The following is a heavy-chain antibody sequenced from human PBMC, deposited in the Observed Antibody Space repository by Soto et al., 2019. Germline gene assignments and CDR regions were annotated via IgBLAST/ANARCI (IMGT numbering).Heavy chain of an antibody. CDR3: ARRIAARPYYYYYGMDV. Sequence: QVQLVQSGAEVKKPGASVKVSCKASGYTFTSYGISWVRQAPGQGLEWMGWISAYNGNTNYAQKLQGRVTMTTDTSTSTAYMELRSLRSNDTAVYYCARRIAARPYYYYYGMDVWGQGTTVTVSS. J-gene: IGHJ6*02. D-gene: IGHD6-6*01. CDR2: ISAYNGNT. CDR1: GYTFTSYG. V-gene: IGHV1-18*01.